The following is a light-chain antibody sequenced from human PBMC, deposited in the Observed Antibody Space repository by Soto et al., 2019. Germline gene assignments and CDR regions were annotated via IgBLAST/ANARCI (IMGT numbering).Light chain of an antibody. Sequence: SYELTQPPSVSVSPGQTASITCSGEKLGEKYACWYQQKPGQSPVLVIYQDTKRRSGIPERFSGSNSGNTATLTISETQAMDEADYYCQAWDSSTLVFGGGTKVTVL. CDR3: QAWDSSTLV. V-gene: IGLV3-1*01. J-gene: IGLJ2*01. CDR2: QDT. CDR1: KLGEKY.